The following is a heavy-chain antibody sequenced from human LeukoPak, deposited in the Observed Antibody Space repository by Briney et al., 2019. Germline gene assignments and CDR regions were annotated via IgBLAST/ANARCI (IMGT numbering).Heavy chain of an antibody. D-gene: IGHD2-2*01. CDR3: AREPGVVVPAASSAARPSYYYYGMDV. Sequence: PGGSLRLSCAASGFTFSNFWMHWVRQAPAKGLVRVALIYGDGSLTRYADSVKGRFTISIDNAKNTVYLQMNSLRAEDTAVYYCAREPGVVVPAASSAARPSYYYYGMDVWGQGTTVTVSS. J-gene: IGHJ6*02. CDR2: IYGDGSLT. V-gene: IGHV3-74*01. CDR1: GFTFSNFW.